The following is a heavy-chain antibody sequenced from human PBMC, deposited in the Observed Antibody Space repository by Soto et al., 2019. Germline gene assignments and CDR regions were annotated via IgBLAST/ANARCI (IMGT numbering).Heavy chain of an antibody. J-gene: IGHJ3*01. Sequence: SETLSLTCTVSGAAMSSYYWSWVRQSPGKGLEWIGYIYNTGTTDYNPSLKSRVTISVERSKFQFSLKLTSVTAADTAVYSCATDSTGYYSDAFDVWGQGARVTVSS. V-gene: IGHV4-59*03. CDR2: IYNTGTT. CDR3: ATDSTGYYSDAFDV. D-gene: IGHD3-22*01. CDR1: GAAMSSYY.